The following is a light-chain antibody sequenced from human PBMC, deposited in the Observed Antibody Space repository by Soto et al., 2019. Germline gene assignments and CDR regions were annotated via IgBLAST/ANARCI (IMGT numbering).Light chain of an antibody. CDR3: AAWDDSLNAHVI. J-gene: IGLJ2*01. CDR1: NSNIGSNT. Sequence: QSVLTQPPSASGTPGQRVTISCSGSNSNIGSNTVHWYQQLPGTAPKLLIYSTNQRPSGVPDRFSGSKSGPSAALAISGLQSEDEADYYCAAWDDSLNAHVIFAGGTQLTVL. CDR2: STN. V-gene: IGLV1-44*01.